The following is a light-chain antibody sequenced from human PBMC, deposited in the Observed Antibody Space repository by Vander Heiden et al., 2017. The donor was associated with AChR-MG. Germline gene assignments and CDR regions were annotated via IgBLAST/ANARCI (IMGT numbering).Light chain of an antibody. J-gene: IGLJ3*02. CDR3: QAYDSSLKV. CDR1: SSNIGGGYD. V-gene: IGLV1-40*01. Sequence: QSVLTQPPSVSGALGQRVTISCTGSSSNIGGGYDVHWYQQRPGTAPKLLIYGNYKRPSGVPDRFSGSRSGASATLAITGLQAEDEADYYCQAYDSSLKVFGGGTKLSVL. CDR2: GNY.